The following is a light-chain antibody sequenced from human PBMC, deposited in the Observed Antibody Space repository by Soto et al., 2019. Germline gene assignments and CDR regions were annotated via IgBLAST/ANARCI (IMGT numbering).Light chain of an antibody. CDR1: QSVSNNY. CDR3: QQYVTSSPRT. Sequence: NVLTQSPGTLSLSPGERATLXXRASQSVSNNYLAWYQQKPGQAPRLXXYGISRRATGIPDRFSGSGSGTDFTLTITRLEPEDFAVYYCQQYVTSSPRTFGQGTKVDIK. J-gene: IGKJ1*01. V-gene: IGKV3-20*01. CDR2: GIS.